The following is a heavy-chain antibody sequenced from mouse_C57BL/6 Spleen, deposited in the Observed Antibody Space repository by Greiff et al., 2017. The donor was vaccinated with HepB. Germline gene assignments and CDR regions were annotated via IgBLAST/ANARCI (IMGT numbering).Heavy chain of an antibody. CDR2: ISSGGDYI. CDR1: GFTFSSYA. CDR3: TRDPYGGYFDV. D-gene: IGHD1-1*02. J-gene: IGHJ1*03. V-gene: IGHV5-9-1*02. Sequence: EVNVVESGEGLVKPGGSLKLSCAASGFTFSSYAMSWVRQTPEKRLEWVAYISSGGDYIYYADTVKGRFTISRDNARNTLYLQMSSLKSEDTAMYYCTRDPYGGYFDVWGTGTTVTVSS.